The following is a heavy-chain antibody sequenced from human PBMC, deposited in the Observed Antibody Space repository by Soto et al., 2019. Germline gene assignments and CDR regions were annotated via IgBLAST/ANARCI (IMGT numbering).Heavy chain of an antibody. V-gene: IGHV1-18*01. CDR2: ISAYNGNT. CDR1: GYTFTSYG. Sequence: ASVKVSCKASGYTFTSYGISWVRQAPGQGLEWMGWISAYNGNTNYAQKLQGRVTMTTDTSTSTAYMELRSLRSDDTAVYYCARDGSPYCSGGSCLGDWFDPWGQGTLATVSS. D-gene: IGHD2-15*01. CDR3: ARDGSPYCSGGSCLGDWFDP. J-gene: IGHJ5*02.